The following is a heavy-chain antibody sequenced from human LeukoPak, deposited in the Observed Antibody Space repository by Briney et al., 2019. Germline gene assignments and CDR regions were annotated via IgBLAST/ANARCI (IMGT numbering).Heavy chain of an antibody. V-gene: IGHV4-34*01. D-gene: IGHD3-3*01. CDR1: GGSFSGYY. CDR2: INHSGST. Sequence: PSETLSLTCAVYGGSFSGYYWSWIRQPPGKGLEWIGEINHSGSTNYNPSLKSRVTISVDTSKNQFSLKLSSVTAADTAVYYCARGPRYYDFWSGYYTGSWFDPWGQGTLVTVSS. CDR3: ARGPRYYDFWSGYYTGSWFDP. J-gene: IGHJ5*02.